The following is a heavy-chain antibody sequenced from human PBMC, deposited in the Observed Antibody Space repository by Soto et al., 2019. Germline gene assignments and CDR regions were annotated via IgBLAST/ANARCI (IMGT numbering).Heavy chain of an antibody. D-gene: IGHD3-22*01. CDR2: IYYGGST. V-gene: IGHV4-59*08. CDR3: AAGGYSYDNSGYSRFGY. J-gene: IGHJ4*02. CDR1: GGSISPYY. Sequence: PSETLSLTCTVSGGSISPYYWSWIRQPPGKGLEWVGYIYYGGSTSYNPSLKSRITISLETSKSQISLRLSSVTAADTAVYYCAAGGYSYDNSGYSRFGYWGQGTLVTVSS.